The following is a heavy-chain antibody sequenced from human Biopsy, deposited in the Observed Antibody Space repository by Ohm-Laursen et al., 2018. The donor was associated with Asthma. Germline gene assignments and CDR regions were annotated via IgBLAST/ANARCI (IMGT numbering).Heavy chain of an antibody. CDR2: VSSDGHNK. CDR3: ARQSGQEYGDSIPFDT. V-gene: IGHV3-30*03. Sequence: SSLRLSCTASGFVFSQCGMHWVRQGPGKGLEWVALVSSDGHNKYYEDSVKGRFTISRDNSRNRLYLQINSLTVEDSAVYFCARQSGQEYGDSIPFDTWGQGTKAAVSS. CDR1: GFVFSQCG. J-gene: IGHJ3*02. D-gene: IGHD3-22*01.